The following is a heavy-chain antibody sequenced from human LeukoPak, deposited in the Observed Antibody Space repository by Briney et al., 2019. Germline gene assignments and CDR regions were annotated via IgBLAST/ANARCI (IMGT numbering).Heavy chain of an antibody. Sequence: SVKVSRKASGGTFSSYAISWVRQAPGQGLEWMGGIIPIFGTANYAQKFQGRVTITTDESTSTAYMELSSLRSEDTAVYYCARELVNVFLLGGFDPWGQGTLVTVSS. CDR2: IIPIFGTA. CDR3: ARELVNVFLLGGFDP. J-gene: IGHJ5*02. CDR1: GGTFSSYA. D-gene: IGHD2-8*01. V-gene: IGHV1-69*05.